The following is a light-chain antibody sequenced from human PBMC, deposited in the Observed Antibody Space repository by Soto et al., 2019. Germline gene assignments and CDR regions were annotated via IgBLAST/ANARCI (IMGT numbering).Light chain of an antibody. CDR1: QNIINY. V-gene: IGKV1-39*01. J-gene: IGKJ1*01. CDR2: DIS. CDR3: QQSYYNPT. Sequence: DIQMTQSPSSLSASVGDRVTITCRASQNIINYLHWYQQKPGKAPNLLIYDISTLQSGVPSRFSGSGSGTDFTLTISSLQHEDFATYYCQQSYYNPTFGQGTKVDI.